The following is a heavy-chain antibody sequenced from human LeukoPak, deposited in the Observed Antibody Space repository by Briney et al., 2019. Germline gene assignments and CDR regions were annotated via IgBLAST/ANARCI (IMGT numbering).Heavy chain of an antibody. CDR1: GGPFSGYY. D-gene: IGHD2-2*01. V-gene: IGHV4-34*01. J-gene: IGHJ5*02. CDR2: INHSGST. Sequence: SETLSLTCAVYGGPFSGYYWSWIRQPPGKGLEWIGEINHSGSTNYNPSLKSRVTISVDTSKNQFSLKLSSVTAADTAVYYCARGIVPAARGNWFDPWGQGTLVTVSS. CDR3: ARGIVPAARGNWFDP.